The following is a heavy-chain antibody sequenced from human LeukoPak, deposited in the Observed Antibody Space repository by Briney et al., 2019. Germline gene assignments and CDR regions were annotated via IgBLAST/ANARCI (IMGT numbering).Heavy chain of an antibody. CDR3: ACRITIFGDDAFDI. CDR1: GFTVSSNY. D-gene: IGHD3-3*01. CDR2: ISGSGGST. J-gene: IGHJ3*02. V-gene: IGHV3-23*01. Sequence: GGSLRLSCAASGFTVSSNYMSWVRQAPGKGLEWVSAISGSGGSTYYADSVKGRFTISRDNSKNTLYLQMNSLRAEDTAVYYCACRITIFGDDAFDIWGQGTMVTVSS.